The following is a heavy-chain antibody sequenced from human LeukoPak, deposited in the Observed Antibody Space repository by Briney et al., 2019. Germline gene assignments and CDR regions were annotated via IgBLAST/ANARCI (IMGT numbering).Heavy chain of an antibody. CDR2: IYTSGST. CDR1: GGSISRGSHY. CDR3: RLDSSGYYSFDH. D-gene: IGHD3-22*01. V-gene: IGHV4-61*02. Sequence: SETLSLTCAVSGGSISRGSHYWSWIRQPAGKGLEWIGRIYTSGSTDYNPSLKSRVAISLDTSKNQFSLKLSSVTAADTAVYYCRLDSSGYYSFDHWGRGILVTVSS. J-gene: IGHJ4*02.